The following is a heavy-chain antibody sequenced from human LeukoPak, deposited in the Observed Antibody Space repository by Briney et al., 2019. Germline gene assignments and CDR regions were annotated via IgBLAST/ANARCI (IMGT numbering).Heavy chain of an antibody. CDR3: ARQEYAGSNYCPRYFDH. CDR2: IYPGDSDT. D-gene: IGHD3-22*01. Sequence: GESLKISCKGSGYIFTSYWIGWVRQMPGKGLEWMGIIYPGDSDTRYSPSFQGQVTISADKSISTAYLQWSSLKTSDTAMYYCARQEYAGSNYCPRYFDHWGQGTLVIVSS. V-gene: IGHV5-51*01. CDR1: GYIFTSYW. J-gene: IGHJ4*02.